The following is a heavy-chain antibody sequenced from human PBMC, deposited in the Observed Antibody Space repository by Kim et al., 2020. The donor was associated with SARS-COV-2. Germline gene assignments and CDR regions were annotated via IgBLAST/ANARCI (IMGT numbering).Heavy chain of an antibody. Sequence: GGSLRLSCVVSTFTFNNYAMTWVRQAPGKGLEWVSTVTDSGETTYYADSVRGRFVISRDNSKNTLYLQMNSLRDKDTAIYYCARGNRGGQWIYFDSWGQGTPVTVSS. CDR2: VTDSGETT. V-gene: IGHV3-23*01. J-gene: IGHJ4*02. CDR1: TFTFNNYA. D-gene: IGHD5-12*01. CDR3: ARGNRGGQWIYFDS.